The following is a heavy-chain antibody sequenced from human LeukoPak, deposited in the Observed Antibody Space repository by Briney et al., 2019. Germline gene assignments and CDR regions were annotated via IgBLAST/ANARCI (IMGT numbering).Heavy chain of an antibody. J-gene: IGHJ4*02. CDR3: VKRGIMIRKVIIVGFHKEAYYFDC. CDR1: GLTSSDYA. D-gene: IGHD3-10*01. Sequence: GGALRLSCAASGLTSSDYAMSWGRQALGKGREWGSRISDSGGSTHYADSVKGGFIISRDNSKNTLYLQMNSLRAEDTAVYYCVKRGIMIRKVIIVGFHKEAYYFDCWGQGTLVTVSS. CDR2: ISDSGGST. V-gene: IGHV3-23*01.